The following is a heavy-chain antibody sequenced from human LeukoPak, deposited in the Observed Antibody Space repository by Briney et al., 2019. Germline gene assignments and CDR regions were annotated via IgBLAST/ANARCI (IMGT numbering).Heavy chain of an antibody. CDR2: ISSSGSTI. CDR3: ARDLDQFGELFAA. CDR1: GFTFSSYE. D-gene: IGHD3-10*01. Sequence: GGSLRLSCAASGFTFSSYEMNWVRQAPGKGLEWVSYISSSGSTIYYADSVKGRFTISRDNAKNTLYLQMNSLRAEDAAVYYCARDLDQFGELFAAWGQGTLVTVSS. V-gene: IGHV3-48*03. J-gene: IGHJ5*02.